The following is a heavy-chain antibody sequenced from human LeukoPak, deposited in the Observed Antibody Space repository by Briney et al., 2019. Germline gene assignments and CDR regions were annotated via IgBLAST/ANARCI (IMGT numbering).Heavy chain of an antibody. D-gene: IGHD3-10*01. CDR3: ARTIWSSPWFYEY. V-gene: IGHV4-39*01. J-gene: IGHJ4*02. CDR2: IYYSGST. Sequence: PSETLSLTCTVSGGSISSSSYYWGWIRQPPGKGLEWIGSIYYSGSTYYNPSLKSRVTISVDTSKNQFSLKLSSVTAADTAVYYCARTIWSSPWFYEYWGRGTLVTVSS. CDR1: GGSISSSSYY.